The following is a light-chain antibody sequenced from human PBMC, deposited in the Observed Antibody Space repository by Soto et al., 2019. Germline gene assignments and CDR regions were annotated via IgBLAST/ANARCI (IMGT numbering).Light chain of an antibody. CDR2: EAS. J-gene: IGKJ1*01. V-gene: IGKV3-11*01. Sequence: VMTQSPATLSVSPGGRATLSCRASQSVSINLAWYQLKPGQAPRLLMYEASNRATGIPARFSGGGSGTDFTLTISSLEPEDFAVYYCQQRSDWPWTFGQGTKVEIK. CDR3: QQRSDWPWT. CDR1: QSVSIN.